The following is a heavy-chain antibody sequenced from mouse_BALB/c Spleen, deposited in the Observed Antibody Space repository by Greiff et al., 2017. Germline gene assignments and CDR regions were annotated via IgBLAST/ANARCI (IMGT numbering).Heavy chain of an antibody. CDR2: ISSGGSYT. CDR3: AKQGVTTVVDHWCFAV. V-gene: IGHV5-6*01. J-gene: IGHJ1*01. CDR1: GFTFSSFG. D-gene: IGHD1-1*01. Sequence: DVLLVESGGDLVKPGGSLKLSCAASGFTFSSFGMSWVRQTPDKRLEWVAYISSGGSYTYYPDTVKGRFTISRDNAKNTLYLQMSSLKSEDTAMYYCAKQGVTTVVDHWCFAVWGEGTTVTVSS.